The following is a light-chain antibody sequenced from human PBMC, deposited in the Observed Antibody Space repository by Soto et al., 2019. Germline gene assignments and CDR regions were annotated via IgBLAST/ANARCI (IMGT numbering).Light chain of an antibody. V-gene: IGKV3-20*01. Sequence: EIVLSQSPGTLSLSPGERATLSCRASQTIDNIYLAWYQQKPGQAPRLLIYGASNRATGIPDRFSGSGSGTDFTLTITRLEPEDFAVYYCQQYGRSPFTFGPGTKVDVK. CDR1: QTIDNIY. CDR3: QQYGRSPFT. J-gene: IGKJ3*01. CDR2: GAS.